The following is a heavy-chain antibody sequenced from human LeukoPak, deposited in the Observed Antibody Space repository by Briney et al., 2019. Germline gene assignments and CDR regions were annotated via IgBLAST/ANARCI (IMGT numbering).Heavy chain of an antibody. V-gene: IGHV1-3*01. CDR1: GYTFTSYA. J-gene: IGHJ4*02. CDR2: INAGNGNT. CDR3: ARDRLWFGELYDDFDY. Sequence: ASVKVSCKASGYTFTSYAMHWVRQAPGQRLEWMGWINAGNGNTKYSQKFQGRVTITRNISASTAYMELSSLRSEDTAVYYCARDRLWFGELYDDFDYWGQGTLVTVSS. D-gene: IGHD3-10*01.